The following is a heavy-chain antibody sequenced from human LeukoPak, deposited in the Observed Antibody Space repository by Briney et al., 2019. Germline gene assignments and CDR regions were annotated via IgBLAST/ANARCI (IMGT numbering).Heavy chain of an antibody. CDR3: VGAGGRYSRGWYYDNWFDP. Sequence: GGSLRLSCAASGFTFSSYWMSWVRQAPGKGLEWVANIKQDGSEKYYVDSVKGRFTISRDNAKNSLYLQMNSLRAEDTAVYYCVGAGGRYSRGWYYDNWFDPWGQGTLVTVSS. D-gene: IGHD6-19*01. V-gene: IGHV3-7*01. CDR1: GFTFSSYW. CDR2: IKQDGSEK. J-gene: IGHJ5*02.